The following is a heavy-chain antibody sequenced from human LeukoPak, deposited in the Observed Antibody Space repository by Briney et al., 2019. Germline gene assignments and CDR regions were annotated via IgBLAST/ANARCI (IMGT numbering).Heavy chain of an antibody. Sequence: GGSLRLSCAASGFTFSSHSMNWVRQAPGKGLEWVSSISTSSSYIYYADSVKGRFIISRDNAKDSLYLQMNSPRAEDTAVYYCLRGDRRDYWGQGTLVTVSS. J-gene: IGHJ4*02. CDR1: GFTFSSHS. CDR2: ISTSSSYI. V-gene: IGHV3-21*06. CDR3: LRGDRRDY.